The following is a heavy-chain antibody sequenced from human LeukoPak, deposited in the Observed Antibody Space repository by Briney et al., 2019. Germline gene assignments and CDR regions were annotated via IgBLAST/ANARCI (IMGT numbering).Heavy chain of an antibody. CDR1: GFTFRSYG. CDR2: IRYDGSNK. D-gene: IGHD2-8*01. J-gene: IGHJ3*02. Sequence: PGGSLRLSCAASGFTFRSYGMHWVRQAPGKGLEWVAFIRYDGSNKYYADSVKGRFTISRDNSKNTLYLQMNSLRAEDTAVYYCAKDPRYCTNGVCYGGDAFDIWGQGTMVTVSS. V-gene: IGHV3-30*02. CDR3: AKDPRYCTNGVCYGGDAFDI.